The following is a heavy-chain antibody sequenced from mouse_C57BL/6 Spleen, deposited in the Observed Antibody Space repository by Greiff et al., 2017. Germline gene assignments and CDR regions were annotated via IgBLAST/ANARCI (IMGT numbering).Heavy chain of an antibody. Sequence: EVKLEESGPGLVKPSQSLSLTCSVTGYSITSGYYWNWIRQFPGNKLEWMGYISYDGSNNYNPSPKNRISITRDTSKNQFFLKLNSGTTEDTATYYCARDLRRPGWLGAMDYWGQGTSVTVSS. D-gene: IGHD3-1*01. CDR1: GYSITSGYY. CDR2: ISYDGSN. CDR3: ARDLRRPGWLGAMDY. J-gene: IGHJ4*01. V-gene: IGHV3-6*01.